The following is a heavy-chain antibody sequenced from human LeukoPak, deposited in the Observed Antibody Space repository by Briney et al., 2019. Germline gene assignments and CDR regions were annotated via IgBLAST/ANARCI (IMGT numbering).Heavy chain of an antibody. V-gene: IGHV3-23*01. CDR2: ISASGGDT. CDR3: AKAVLWLDDLHH. Sequence: PGGSLRLSCATSGFTFYNYAMGWVRPAPGKGREWVSGISASGGDTYYSDSVKSRFSIYRDNAKNILYLQMNSLSAEDTALYYCAKAVLWLDDLHHWGQGTLVTVSS. CDR1: GFTFYNYA. J-gene: IGHJ1*01. D-gene: IGHD3-9*01.